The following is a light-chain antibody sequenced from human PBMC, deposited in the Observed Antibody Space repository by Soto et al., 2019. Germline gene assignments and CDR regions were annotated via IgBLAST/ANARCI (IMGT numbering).Light chain of an antibody. J-gene: IGLJ1*01. V-gene: IGLV2-23*02. CDR2: EVS. CDR1: SSDVGSYNL. CDR3: CSYAGSSTFV. Sequence: QSALTEPPSVSGSPGQSITISCTGTSSDVGSYNLVSWYKQHPGKAPKLMIYEVSERPSGVSNRFSGSRSGNTASLTISGLQAEDEADYYCCSYAGSSTFVFGTGTKVTVL.